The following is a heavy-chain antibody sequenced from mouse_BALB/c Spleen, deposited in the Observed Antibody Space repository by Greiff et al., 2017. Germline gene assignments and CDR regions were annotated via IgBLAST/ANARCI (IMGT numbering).Heavy chain of an antibody. CDR1: GFTFSSFG. CDR3: ARRYGNYLYYAMDY. Sequence: EVKLMESGGGLVQPGGSRKLSCAASGFTFSSFGMHWVRQAPEKGLEWVAYISSGSSTIYYADTVKGRFTISRDNPKNTLFLQMTSLRSEDTAMYYCARRYGNYLYYAMDYWGQGTSVTVSS. CDR2: ISSGSSTI. J-gene: IGHJ4*01. D-gene: IGHD2-10*02. V-gene: IGHV5-17*02.